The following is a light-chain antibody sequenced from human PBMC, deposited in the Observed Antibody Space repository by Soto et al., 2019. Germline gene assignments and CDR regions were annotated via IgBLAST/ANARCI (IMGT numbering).Light chain of an antibody. CDR1: QSVSSSY. J-gene: IGKJ5*01. CDR3: QQYGSSPIT. CDR2: DTS. Sequence: VVLTPSPATLSLSPGERGTLSCGASQSVSSSYVAWYQHKPGLAPRLLIHDTSSRAIGIPDRLSGSKSGTNFTLTIRRMEPEDVGMYYCQQYGSSPITFGQGTRLRL. V-gene: IGKV3D-20*01.